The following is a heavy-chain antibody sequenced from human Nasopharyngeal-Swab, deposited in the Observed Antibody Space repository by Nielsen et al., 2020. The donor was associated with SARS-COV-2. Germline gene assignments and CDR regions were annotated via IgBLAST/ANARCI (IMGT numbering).Heavy chain of an antibody. V-gene: IGHV4-39*01. J-gene: IGHJ3*02. CDR2: SYYSGST. Sequence: SETLSLTCTVSGGSISSSSYYWGWIRQPPGKGLEWIGSSYYSGSTYYNPSLKSRVTISVDTSKNQFSLKLSSVTAADTAVYYCARQAELRYFDWLLSSLGFDIWGQGTMVTVSS. D-gene: IGHD3-9*01. CDR3: ARQAELRYFDWLLSSLGFDI. CDR1: GGSISSSSYY.